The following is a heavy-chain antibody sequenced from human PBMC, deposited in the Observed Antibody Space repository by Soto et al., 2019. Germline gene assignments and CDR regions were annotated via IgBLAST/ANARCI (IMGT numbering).Heavy chain of an antibody. V-gene: IGHV3-53*04. CDR3: AGRTGTTFYYYYYMDV. CDR2: IYSGGST. J-gene: IGHJ6*03. D-gene: IGHD1-7*01. CDR1: GLTVSSNY. Sequence: EVQLVESGGGLVQPGGSLRLSCAASGLTVSSNYMSWVRQAPGKGLEWVSVIYSGGSTYYADSVKGRFTISRHNSKNTLYLQMNSLRAEVTAVYYCAGRTGTTFYYYYYMDVWGKGTTVTVS.